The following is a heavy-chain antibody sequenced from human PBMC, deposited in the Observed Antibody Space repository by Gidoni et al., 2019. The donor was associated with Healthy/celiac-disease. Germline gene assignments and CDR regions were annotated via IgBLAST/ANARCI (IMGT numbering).Heavy chain of an antibody. V-gene: IGHV3-30*18. J-gene: IGHJ6*02. Sequence: QVQLVESGGGVVQPGRSLRLSCAASGFTFSSYGMHWVRQAPGKGLEWVAVISYDGSNKYYADSVKGRFTISRDNSKNTLYLQMNSLRAEDTAVYYCAKELRPTVTTYYYYYGMDVWGQGTTVTVSS. CDR3: AKELRPTVTTYYYYYGMDV. D-gene: IGHD4-4*01. CDR2: ISYDGSNK. CDR1: GFTFSSYG.